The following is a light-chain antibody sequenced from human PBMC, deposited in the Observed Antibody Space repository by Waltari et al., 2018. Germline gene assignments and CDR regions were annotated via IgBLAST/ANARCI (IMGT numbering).Light chain of an antibody. CDR3: RHYVRLPAT. V-gene: IGKV3-20*01. CDR1: QSVSRS. Sequence: IVLTQSPGTLSLSPGERATLSCRASQSVSRSLAWYQQKPGQAPKLRIYGASTRATGIPDRFTGSGSATDFSLTISSLEPEDFAIYFCRHYVRLPATFGQGTKVEIK. J-gene: IGKJ1*01. CDR2: GAS.